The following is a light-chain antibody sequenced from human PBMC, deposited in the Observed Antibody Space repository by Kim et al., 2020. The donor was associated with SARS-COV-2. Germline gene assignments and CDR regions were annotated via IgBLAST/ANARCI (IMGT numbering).Light chain of an antibody. Sequence: QSITISCSGTSSDVGSCNLVSWYQQHPGKAPNLMIYEGSQRPSGVSNRFSGSKSGNTASLTISGLQAENEADYYCCSYSGSSTFDVFGTGTKVTVL. CDR1: SSDVGSCNL. CDR2: EGS. CDR3: CSYSGSSTFDV. V-gene: IGLV2-23*03. J-gene: IGLJ1*01.